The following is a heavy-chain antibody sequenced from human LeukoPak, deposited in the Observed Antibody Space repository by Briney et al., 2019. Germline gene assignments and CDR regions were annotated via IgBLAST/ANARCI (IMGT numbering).Heavy chain of an antibody. V-gene: IGHV3-49*03. CDR1: GFTFGDYA. CDR2: IRSKAYGGTT. Sequence: GGSLRLSCTASGFTFGDYAMSWFRQAPGKGLEWVGFIRSKAYGGTTEYAASAKGRFTISRDDSKSIAYLQMNSLKTEDTAVYYCTSLRRRYYYGSGNDYWGQGTLVTVSS. J-gene: IGHJ4*02. CDR3: TSLRRRYYYGSGNDY. D-gene: IGHD3-10*01.